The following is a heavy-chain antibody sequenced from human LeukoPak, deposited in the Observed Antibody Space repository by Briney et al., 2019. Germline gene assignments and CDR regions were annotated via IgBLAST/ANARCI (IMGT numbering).Heavy chain of an antibody. J-gene: IGHJ3*01. CDR1: GYSFNVYD. CDR2: ISTYTGRA. D-gene: IGHD4-23*01. V-gene: IGHV1-18*01. Sequence: GASVKVSCKTSGYSFNVYDILWVRQAPGRGLDYVGWISTYTGRANYAEKFQGRVSIITDTTTSTAHLELTNLTSSDTGLYYCARADGTNSGTNGFDVWGLGTMVTVAS. CDR3: ARADGTNSGTNGFDV.